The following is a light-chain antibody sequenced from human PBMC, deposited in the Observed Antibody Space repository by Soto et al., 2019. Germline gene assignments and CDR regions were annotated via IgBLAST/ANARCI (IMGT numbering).Light chain of an antibody. CDR1: QSVSSS. V-gene: IGKV3D-15*01. Sequence: EIVMTQSPDILSVSPGERATLSCRASQSVSSSLAWYQQKPGQAPGLLIYDASTRATGIPARFSGSGSGTEFTLTISSLQSEDFALYYCQQYNKWPPVYTFGQGTKLEIK. J-gene: IGKJ2*01. CDR2: DAS. CDR3: QQYNKWPPVYT.